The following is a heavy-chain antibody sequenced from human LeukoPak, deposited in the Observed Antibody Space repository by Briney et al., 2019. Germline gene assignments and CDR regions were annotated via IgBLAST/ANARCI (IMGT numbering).Heavy chain of an antibody. CDR2: VGISGDT. D-gene: IGHD6-19*01. J-gene: IGHJ4*02. CDR1: GFTFRSYD. Sequence: PGGSLRLSCAASGFTFRSYDMHWVRQVTGKGLEWVSAVGISGDTYYAGSVKGRFTISRENAKNSLYLQMNSLTAGDTAVYYCVRGGIQVSGIDEIDYWGRGTLVTVSS. CDR3: VRGGIQVSGIDEIDY. V-gene: IGHV3-13*01.